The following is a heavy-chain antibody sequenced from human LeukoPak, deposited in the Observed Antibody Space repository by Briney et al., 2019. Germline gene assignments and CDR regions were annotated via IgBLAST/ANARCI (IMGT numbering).Heavy chain of an antibody. CDR2: IRSKAYGGTT. CDR3: TRAPYSSSPFGY. V-gene: IGHV3-49*04. D-gene: IGHD6-13*01. CDR1: GFTFSSYA. J-gene: IGHJ4*02. Sequence: PGGSLRLSCAASGFTFSSYAMSWVRQAPGKGLEWVGFIRSKAYGGTTEYAASVKGRFTISRDDSKSIAYLQMNSLKTEDTAVYYCTRAPYSSSPFGYWGQGTLVTVSS.